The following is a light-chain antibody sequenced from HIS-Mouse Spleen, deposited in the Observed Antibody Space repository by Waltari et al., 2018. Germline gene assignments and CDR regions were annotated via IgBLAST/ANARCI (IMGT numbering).Light chain of an antibody. Sequence: DIQLTQSPSFLSASVGDRVTITCRASQSISSNLAWYQQKPGKAPKLLDYAASKLQSGVPPSVSGIGPGTESTLTISSLQPEDFATYYCQQLNSYPPTFGQGTKVEIK. CDR1: QSISSN. J-gene: IGKJ1*01. CDR3: QQLNSYPPT. V-gene: IGKV1-9*01. CDR2: AAS.